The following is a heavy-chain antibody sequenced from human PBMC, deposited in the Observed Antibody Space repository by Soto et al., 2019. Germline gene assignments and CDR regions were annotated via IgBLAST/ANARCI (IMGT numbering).Heavy chain of an antibody. V-gene: IGHV4-39*01. CDR2: IYYSGSN. CDR3: ARHVFKLGIPPYFAY. CDR1: GGSISSISYY. J-gene: IGHJ4*02. Sequence: QLQLQESGPGLVKPSETLSLTCTVSGGSISSISYYWDWIRQPPGQGLEWIGSIYYSGSNYYNPSLNSRVTISVCTAKNQFALKLSTVTAADTAVYYWARHVFKLGIPPYFAYWGQGTLVTVSS. D-gene: IGHD7-27*01.